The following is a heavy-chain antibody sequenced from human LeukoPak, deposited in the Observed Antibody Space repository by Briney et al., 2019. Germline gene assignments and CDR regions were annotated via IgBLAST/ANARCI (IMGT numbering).Heavy chain of an antibody. CDR1: GFTFSTYS. J-gene: IGHJ4*02. D-gene: IGHD6-13*01. Sequence: GGSLRLSCAASGFTFSTYSMNWVRQAPGKGLEWVSYISSSGNTIYYADSVKGRFTISRDNARNSLYLQMNSLRGEDTGLYYCATRFSASWYWDYWGQGTLVTVSS. CDR2: ISSSGNTI. V-gene: IGHV3-48*01. CDR3: ATRFSASWYWDY.